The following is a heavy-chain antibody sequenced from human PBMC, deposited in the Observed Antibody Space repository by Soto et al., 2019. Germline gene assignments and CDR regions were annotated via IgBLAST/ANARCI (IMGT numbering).Heavy chain of an antibody. CDR1: GFTFSSYA. D-gene: IGHD3-16*02. V-gene: IGHV3-23*01. CDR3: ANQPEFGGVIVQFDY. CDR2: ISGSGGST. Sequence: GGSLRLSCAASGFTFSSYAMSWVRQAPGKGLEWVSAISGSGGSTYYADSVKGRFTISRENSKNTLYLQMNSLRAEDTAVYYCANQPEFGGVIVQFDYWGQGTLVTVSS. J-gene: IGHJ4*02.